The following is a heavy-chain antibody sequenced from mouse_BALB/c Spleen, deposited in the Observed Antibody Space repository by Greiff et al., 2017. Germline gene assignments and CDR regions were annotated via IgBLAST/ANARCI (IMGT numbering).Heavy chain of an antibody. D-gene: IGHD1-1*01. Sequence: VQLKESGAELVKPGASVKLSCTASGFNIKDTYMHWVKQRPEQGLEWIGRIDPANGNTKYDPKFQGKATITADTSSNTAYLQLSSLTSEDTAVYYCARNYGSPFAYWGQGTLVTVSA. V-gene: IGHV14-3*02. J-gene: IGHJ3*01. CDR2: IDPANGNT. CDR1: GFNIKDTY. CDR3: ARNYGSPFAY.